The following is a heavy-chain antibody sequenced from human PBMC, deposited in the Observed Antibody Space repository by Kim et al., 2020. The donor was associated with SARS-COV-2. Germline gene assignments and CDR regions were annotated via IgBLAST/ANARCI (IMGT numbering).Heavy chain of an antibody. CDR1: GFTFSSYE. CDR2: ISSSGSTI. CDR3: SRSKGSAVASAWFLN. J-gene: IGHJ1*01. Sequence: GGSLRLSCAASGFTFSSYEMNWVRQAPGKGLEWVSYISSSGSTIYYADSVKGRFTISRDNAKNSLYLQMNSPRADDTAVYYCSRSKGSAVASAWFLNWG. D-gene: IGHD6-19*01. V-gene: IGHV3-48*03.